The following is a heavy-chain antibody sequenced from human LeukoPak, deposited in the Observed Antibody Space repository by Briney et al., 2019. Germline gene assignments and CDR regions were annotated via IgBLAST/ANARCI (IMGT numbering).Heavy chain of an antibody. CDR3: ARSTGDYYGSGSRAFDI. Sequence: SETLSLTCTVSGGSIGGSSYYWGWIRQPPGKGLEWIGSISYSGSTYYNPSLKSRVTISVDTSKNQFSLRLSSVTAADTAVYYCARSTGDYYGSGSRAFDIWGQGTMVTVSS. D-gene: IGHD3-10*01. J-gene: IGHJ3*02. CDR1: GGSIGGSSYY. V-gene: IGHV4-39*01. CDR2: ISYSGST.